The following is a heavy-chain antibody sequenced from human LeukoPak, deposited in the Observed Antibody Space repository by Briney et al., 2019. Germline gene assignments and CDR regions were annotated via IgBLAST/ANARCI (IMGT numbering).Heavy chain of an antibody. D-gene: IGHD3-22*01. V-gene: IGHV4-59*01. J-gene: IGHJ3*02. CDR2: IYHSGST. CDR3: ARDAYYFDGGGYSLGYDAFEI. CDR1: HGSIGNNY. Sequence: SETLSLTCIVSHGSIGNNYWSWIRQPPGKGLEWIGYIYHSGSTNYNPSLKSRVTISIDTSKNQFSLKLNSVTAADTAVYYCARDAYYFDGGGYSLGYDAFEIWGQGTTVTVSS.